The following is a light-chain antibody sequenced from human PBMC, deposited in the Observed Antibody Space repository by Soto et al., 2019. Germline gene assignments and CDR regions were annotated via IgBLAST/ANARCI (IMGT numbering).Light chain of an antibody. J-gene: IGKJ3*01. V-gene: IGKV1-27*01. CDR2: AAS. CDR3: QKYNSAPPFT. Sequence: DIQMTQSPSSLSASVGDRVTITCRASQGISNYLAWYQQKPGKVPKLLIYAASTLQSGVPSRFSGSGSGTDLTLTISSLQPEDVATYYCQKYNSAPPFTFGPGTKVHIK. CDR1: QGISNY.